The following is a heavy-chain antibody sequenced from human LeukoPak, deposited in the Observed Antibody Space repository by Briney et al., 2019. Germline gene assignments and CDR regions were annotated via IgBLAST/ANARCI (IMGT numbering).Heavy chain of an antibody. V-gene: IGHV4-59*08. D-gene: IGHD5-18*01. CDR2: IYYSGST. CDR1: GGSISTYY. J-gene: IGHJ4*02. Sequence: SETLSLTCTVSGGSISTYYWSWIREPPGKGLEWIGYIYYSGSTNYNPSLKSRVTISVDTSKNQFSLKLTSVTAADAAVYYCARHEGYTYGIDYWGRGTMVTVSS. CDR3: ARHEGYTYGIDY.